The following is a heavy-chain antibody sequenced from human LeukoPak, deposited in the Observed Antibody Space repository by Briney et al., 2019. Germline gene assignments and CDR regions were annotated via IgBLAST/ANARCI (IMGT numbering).Heavy chain of an antibody. D-gene: IGHD3-22*01. Sequence: PSETLSLTCTVSGGSISSSSYYWGWIRQPPGKGLEWIGSIYYSGSTNYNPSLKSRVTISVDTSKNQFSLKLSSMTAADTAVYYCARTDDSSGYYKEIDYWGQGTLVTVSS. J-gene: IGHJ4*02. V-gene: IGHV4-39*07. CDR3: ARTDDSSGYYKEIDY. CDR1: GGSISSSSYY. CDR2: IYYSGST.